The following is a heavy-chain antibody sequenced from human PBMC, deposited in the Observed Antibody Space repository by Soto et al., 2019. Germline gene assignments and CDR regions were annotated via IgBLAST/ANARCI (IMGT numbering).Heavy chain of an antibody. Sequence: WGSLRLSCEASGFVFTTNSMNFCRHVPGKGLQWLSSISSSGTFKSYGDSVKGRFTISRDNAKNSLFLQMNNLSGEDTGLYYCARDPPHGGTSSWDADSWGPGTLVTVSS. V-gene: IGHV3-21*01. J-gene: IGHJ4*02. CDR3: ARDPPHGGTSSWDADS. CDR1: GFVFTTNS. CDR2: ISSSGTFK. D-gene: IGHD2-15*01.